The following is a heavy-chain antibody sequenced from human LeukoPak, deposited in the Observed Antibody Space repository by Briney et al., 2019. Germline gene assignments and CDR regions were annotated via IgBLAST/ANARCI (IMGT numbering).Heavy chain of an antibody. CDR3: AREAGEPDLNFDY. J-gene: IGHJ4*02. CDR2: ISYDGSNK. D-gene: IGHD1-14*01. CDR1: GFTFSSYA. Sequence: QPGRSLRLSCAASGFTFSSYAMHWVRQAPGKGLEWVAVISYDGSNKYYADSVKGRFTISRDNSKNTLYLQMNSLRAEDTAVYYCAREAGEPDLNFDYWGQGTLVTVSS. V-gene: IGHV3-30*01.